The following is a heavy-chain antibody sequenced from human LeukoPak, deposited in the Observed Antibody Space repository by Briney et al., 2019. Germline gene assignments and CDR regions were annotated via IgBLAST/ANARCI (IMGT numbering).Heavy chain of an antibody. D-gene: IGHD3-16*01. CDR1: GGSISSSSYY. CDR3: ARVGLWGSSPHYYYYMDV. Sequence: SETLSLTCTVSGGSISSSSYYWGWIRQPPGKGLEWIGSIYYSGRTYYNPSLKSRVTISVDTSKNQFSLKLSSVTAADTAVYYCARVGLWGSSPHYYYYMDVWGKGTTVTVSS. CDR2: IYYSGRT. J-gene: IGHJ6*03. V-gene: IGHV4-39*07.